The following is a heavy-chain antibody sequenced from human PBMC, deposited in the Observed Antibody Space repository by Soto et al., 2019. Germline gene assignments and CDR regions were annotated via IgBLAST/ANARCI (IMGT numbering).Heavy chain of an antibody. J-gene: IGHJ4*02. CDR3: TKDRVPDGRWNFDF. D-gene: IGHD2-2*01. Sequence: EVQLLESGGGLVQPGGSLRLSCAPSGFTFSTYTMNWVRQPPGRGLEWVAGILANSATYYADTVKGRVTISRDNAKNTLFLQLTSLRAEDTAVYYCTKDRVPDGRWNFDFWGLGTLVTVSS. CDR1: GFTFSTYT. V-gene: IGHV3-23*01. CDR2: ILANSAT.